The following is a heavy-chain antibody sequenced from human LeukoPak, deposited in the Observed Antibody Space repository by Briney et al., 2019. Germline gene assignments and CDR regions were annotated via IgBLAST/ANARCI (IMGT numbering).Heavy chain of an antibody. CDR3: AKGSYDDSSGSFYFDY. CDR2: ISYDGSNK. V-gene: IGHV3-30*18. D-gene: IGHD3-22*01. Sequence: GESLRLSCAASGFTFSSYGMHWVRQAPGKGLEWVAVISYDGSNKYYADSVKGRFTISRDNSKNTLYVRVRSLGAEDTAAYYCAKGSYDDSSGSFYFDYWGQGTLVTVSS. J-gene: IGHJ4*02. CDR1: GFTFSSYG.